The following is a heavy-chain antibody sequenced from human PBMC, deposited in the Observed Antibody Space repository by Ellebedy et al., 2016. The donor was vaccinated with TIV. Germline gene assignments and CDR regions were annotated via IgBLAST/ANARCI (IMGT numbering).Heavy chain of an antibody. V-gene: IGHV1-8*01. Sequence: ASVKVSCXASGYTFINYDIIWVRQATGQGLEWMGWMNPNSGNTGYAQKFQGRVTMTRTTSISTAYLELSGLRSEDTAVYYCARGLRYCTSTTCYETTYSYYYMDVWGTGTTVTVSS. CDR2: MNPNSGNT. D-gene: IGHD2-2*01. CDR1: GYTFINYD. J-gene: IGHJ6*03. CDR3: ARGLRYCTSTTCYETTYSYYYMDV.